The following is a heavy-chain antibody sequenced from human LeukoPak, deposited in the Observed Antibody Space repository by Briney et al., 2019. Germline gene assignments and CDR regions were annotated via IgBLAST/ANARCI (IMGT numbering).Heavy chain of an antibody. Sequence: PGGSLRLSCAASGFTFSSYSMSWVRQAPGKGLGWVSYISTGSVTRYYADSVKGRFTISRDDAKNSVSLQMNSLRVEDTAVYYCARDNGYCTGGSCYRWFGTWGQGTLVTVSS. CDR1: GFTFSSYS. CDR2: ISTGSVTR. D-gene: IGHD2-15*01. V-gene: IGHV3-48*01. CDR3: ARDNGYCTGGSCYRWFGT. J-gene: IGHJ5*02.